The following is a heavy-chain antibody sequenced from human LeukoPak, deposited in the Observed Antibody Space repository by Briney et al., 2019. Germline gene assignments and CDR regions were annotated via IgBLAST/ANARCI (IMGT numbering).Heavy chain of an antibody. CDR2: MNPNSGNT. CDR1: GYTFTSYD. J-gene: IGHJ4*02. V-gene: IGHV1-8*01. D-gene: IGHD3-22*01. Sequence: AASVKVSCKASGYTFTSYDINWVRQATGQGLEWMGWMNPNSGNTGYVQKFQGRVTMTWNTAISTAYMALSSLRSEDTAVYYCARGHKSSAWEYYFDYWGQGALVTVSS. CDR3: ARGHKSSAWEYYFDY.